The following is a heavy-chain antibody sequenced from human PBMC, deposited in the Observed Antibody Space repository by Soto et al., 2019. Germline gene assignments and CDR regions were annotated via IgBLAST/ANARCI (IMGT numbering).Heavy chain of an antibody. CDR2: ISYDGSNK. D-gene: IGHD2-2*01. V-gene: IGHV3-30-3*01. Sequence: GGSLRLSCAASGFTFSSYAMHWVRQAPGKGLEWVAVISYDGSNKYYADSVKGRFTISRDNSKNTLYLQMNNLRAEDTAVYYCARDLMPHYYYYYGMDVWGQGTTVTVSS. CDR1: GFTFSSYA. CDR3: ARDLMPHYYYYYGMDV. J-gene: IGHJ6*02.